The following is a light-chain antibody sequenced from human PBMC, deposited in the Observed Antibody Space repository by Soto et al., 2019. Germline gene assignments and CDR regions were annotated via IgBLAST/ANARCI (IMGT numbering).Light chain of an antibody. CDR2: EAF. Sequence: IQLTQSRYTLSASVGNGVPLTCRASQTFGRWLAWLQQKPGKAPKLLIYEAFTLQSGVSSRFSGNGSGTEFSLTISSLQADDFGSYYCQHYNTWTFGPGTKVDI. V-gene: IGKV1-5*01. J-gene: IGKJ1*01. CDR3: QHYNTWT. CDR1: QTFGRW.